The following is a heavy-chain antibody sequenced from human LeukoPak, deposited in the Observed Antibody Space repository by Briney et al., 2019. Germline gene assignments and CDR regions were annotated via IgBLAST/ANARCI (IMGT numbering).Heavy chain of an antibody. CDR1: GFTFSSYV. D-gene: IGHD2-21*02. V-gene: IGHV3-23*01. CDR3: AQDHPRYSRACEHIVVVTAIPRGCFFDI. Sequence: PGGSLRLSCAASGFTFSSYVMSWVRQAPGKGLEWVSGISGSGGRTYYADSVKGRVTISRDNSKNTLYLQMNSLRAEDTAVYYCAQDHPRYSRACEHIVVVTAIPRGCFFDIWGQGTMVTVSS. CDR2: ISGSGGRT. J-gene: IGHJ3*02.